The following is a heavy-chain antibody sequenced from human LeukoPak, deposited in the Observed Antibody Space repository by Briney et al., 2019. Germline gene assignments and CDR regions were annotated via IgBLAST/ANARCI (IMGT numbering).Heavy chain of an antibody. CDR3: ASTYSSSLFLDY. V-gene: IGHV3-23*01. Sequence: PGGSLRLSCAAYGFTFSTYAMSWVRQAPGKGLELVSHISGGGRSTYYADSVKGRFTISRDNSQNRMYLQMNSLRVEDTAVYYCASTYSSSLFLDYWGQGTLVTVSS. CDR1: GFTFSTYA. CDR2: ISGGGRST. J-gene: IGHJ4*02. D-gene: IGHD6-13*01.